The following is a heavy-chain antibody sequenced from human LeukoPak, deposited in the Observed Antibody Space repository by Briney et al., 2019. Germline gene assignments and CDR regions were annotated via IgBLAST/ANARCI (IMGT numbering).Heavy chain of an antibody. V-gene: IGHV3-23*01. CDR3: AKCRFCSSTNRHPVGYFDY. CDR2: ISESGGST. CDR1: GFTFSSYA. D-gene: IGHD2-2*01. Sequence: GGSLRLSCAACGFTFSSYAMSWVRQAPGKGLGWVSGISESGGSTFYADSVKGRFTISRDNSKNTLYLQMNSLRAEDTAVYYCAKCRFCSSTNRHPVGYFDYWGQGTLVSVSS. J-gene: IGHJ4*02.